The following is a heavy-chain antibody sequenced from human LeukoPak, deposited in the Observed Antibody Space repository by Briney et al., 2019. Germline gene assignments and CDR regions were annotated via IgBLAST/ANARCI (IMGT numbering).Heavy chain of an antibody. J-gene: IGHJ4*02. CDR2: INPANGNT. CDR1: GYTLTNYA. CDR3: ARGPYSGYGGYYFDY. D-gene: IGHD5-12*01. Sequence: GASVNLSCKASGYTLTNYAIHWVRQAPGQRLEWMGWINPANGNTRYSPDFLGRVTITRDTYASTAYMELSSLKSEDTAIYYCARGPYSGYGGYYFDYWGQGTLVTVSS. V-gene: IGHV1-3*01.